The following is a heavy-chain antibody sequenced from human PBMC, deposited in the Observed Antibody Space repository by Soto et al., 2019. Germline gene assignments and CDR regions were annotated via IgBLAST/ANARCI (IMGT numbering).Heavy chain of an antibody. Sequence: QVQLQESGPGLVKPSETLSLTCTVSGGSISSYYWSWIRQPPGKGLEWIGYIYYSGSTNYNPSLKSRVTISVDTSKNQFSLKLSSVTAADTAVYYCARGMGGYAPGAFDIWGQGTMVTVSS. J-gene: IGHJ3*02. CDR1: GGSISSYY. CDR3: ARGMGGYAPGAFDI. D-gene: IGHD5-12*01. V-gene: IGHV4-59*01. CDR2: IYYSGST.